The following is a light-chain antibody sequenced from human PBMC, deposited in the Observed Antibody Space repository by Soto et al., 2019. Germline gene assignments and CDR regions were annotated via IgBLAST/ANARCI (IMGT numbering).Light chain of an antibody. V-gene: IGLV2-14*01. Sequence: QSALTQPASVSGSPGQSITISCTGTSSDVGGYNYVSWYQQHPGKAPKVMIYEVSNRPSGVSNRFSGSKSGNTASLTISGLQAEDEADYYCSSYTGSSTVVFGGGTKVTVL. J-gene: IGLJ2*01. CDR2: EVS. CDR3: SSYTGSSTVV. CDR1: SSDVGGYNY.